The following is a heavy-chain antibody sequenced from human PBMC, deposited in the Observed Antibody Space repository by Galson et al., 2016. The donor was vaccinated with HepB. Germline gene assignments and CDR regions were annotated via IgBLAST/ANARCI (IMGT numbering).Heavy chain of an antibody. Sequence: LSLTCAVYGGSFSGYSWTWIRQPPGKGLEWIGEINHSGSTNYNPSLKSRVTISVDTSMNQFSLKLTSVTAADTAVYYCARHRGLGLWDYWGQGSLVTVSS. CDR3: ARHRGLGLWDY. CDR1: GGSFSGYS. D-gene: IGHD4/OR15-4a*01. CDR2: INHSGST. J-gene: IGHJ4*02. V-gene: IGHV4-34*01.